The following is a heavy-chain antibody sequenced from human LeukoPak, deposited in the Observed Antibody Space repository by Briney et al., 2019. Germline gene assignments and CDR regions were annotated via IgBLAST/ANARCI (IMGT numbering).Heavy chain of an antibody. CDR1: GGSISSYY. CDR2: IYYSGST. CDR3: ASESGSSGYYGMDV. D-gene: IGHD1-26*01. J-gene: IGHJ6*02. V-gene: IGHV4-59*01. Sequence: PSETLSLTCTVSGGSISSYYWSWIRQPPGKGLEWIGYIYYSGSTNYNPSLKSRVTISVDTSKNQFSLKLSSVTAADTAVYYCASESGSSGYYGMDVWGQGTTVTVSS.